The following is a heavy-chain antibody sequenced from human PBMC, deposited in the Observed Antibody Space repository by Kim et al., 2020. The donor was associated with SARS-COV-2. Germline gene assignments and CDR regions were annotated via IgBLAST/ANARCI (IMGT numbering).Heavy chain of an antibody. CDR1: GFTFDDYG. V-gene: IGHV3-20*04. J-gene: IGHJ4*02. Sequence: GGSLRLSCAASGFTFDDYGMSWVRQAPGKGLEWVSGINWNGGSTGYADSVKGRFTISRDNAKNSLYLQMNSLRAEDTALYYCARADSSYSSGWYPGAHWGQGTLVTVSS. D-gene: IGHD6-19*01. CDR3: ARADSSYSSGWYPGAH. CDR2: INWNGGST.